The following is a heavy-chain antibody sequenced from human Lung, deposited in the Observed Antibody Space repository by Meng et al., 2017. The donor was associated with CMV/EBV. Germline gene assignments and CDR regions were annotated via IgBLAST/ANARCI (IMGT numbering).Heavy chain of an antibody. CDR3: ARYVPSGSFWYFDF. D-gene: IGHD6-13*01. J-gene: IGHJ2*01. Sequence: QVQVVQCGAGAKEPGSSMKVSCKASGYIFTNYDISWVRQAPGQGLEWMGWISVKNGEAKYPQNFQGRVTMTTDTTTSTAYMELRSLTSDDTAVYYCARYVPSGSFWYFDFWGRGTLVTVSS. CDR2: ISVKNGEA. V-gene: IGHV1-18*01. CDR1: GYIFTNYD.